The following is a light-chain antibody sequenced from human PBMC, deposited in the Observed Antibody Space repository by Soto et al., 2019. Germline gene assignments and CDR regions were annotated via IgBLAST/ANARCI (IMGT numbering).Light chain of an antibody. CDR1: QSVSSY. V-gene: IGKV3-11*01. CDR3: QQSSNWPPYT. Sequence: EIVLTQSPATLSLSPGERATLSCRASQSVSSYLAWYQKKPGQAPRLLIYDASNRATGIPARFSGSGSGTDFTLTISSLEPEDFAVYYCQQSSNWPPYTFGQGNKREIK. CDR2: DAS. J-gene: IGKJ2*01.